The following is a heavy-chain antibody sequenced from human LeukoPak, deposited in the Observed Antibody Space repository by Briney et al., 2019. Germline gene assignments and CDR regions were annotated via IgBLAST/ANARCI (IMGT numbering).Heavy chain of an antibody. Sequence: SGPTLVNPTQTLTLTCTFSGFSLSTTGMRVSWIRQPPGKALEWLARIDWDNNKFYSASLKTRLTISKDTSRNQVVLTMTNMDPVDTATYYCAHSLYCGGDCSYFDYWGQGTLVTVSS. CDR3: AHSLYCGGDCSYFDY. V-gene: IGHV2-70*12. D-gene: IGHD2-21*02. CDR2: IDWDNNK. CDR1: GFSLSTTGMR. J-gene: IGHJ4*02.